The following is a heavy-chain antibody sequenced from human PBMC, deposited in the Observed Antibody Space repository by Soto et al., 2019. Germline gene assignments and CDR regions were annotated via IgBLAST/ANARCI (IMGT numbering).Heavy chain of an antibody. V-gene: IGHV3-23*01. CDR3: ATDQRGLGIAGYDAFAI. CDR2: ISSGGDIT. Sequence: EVQLLQSGGGLVQPGGSLRLSCAASGFSFTNYAFNWVRQAPGKGLEWVSTISSGGDITYYAESVKGRFTSSRDNSRNTLYVQMNSLRVDDTAVYYCATDQRGLGIAGYDAFAIWGQGTMVTVSS. J-gene: IGHJ3*02. CDR1: GFSFTNYA. D-gene: IGHD2-21*01.